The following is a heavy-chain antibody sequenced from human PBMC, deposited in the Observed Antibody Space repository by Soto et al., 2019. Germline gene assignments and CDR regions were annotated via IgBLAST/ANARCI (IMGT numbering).Heavy chain of an antibody. CDR1: GFTFSDHY. V-gene: IGHV3-33*08. Sequence: GGSLRLSCTTSGFTFSDHYMDWVRQAPRKGLEWVAVIWYDGSNKYYADSVKGRFTISRDNSKNTLYLKMNSLRAEDTAVYYCARSTYYYDSSGYYPAHFDYWGQGTLVTVSS. J-gene: IGHJ4*02. CDR2: IWYDGSNK. D-gene: IGHD3-22*01. CDR3: ARSTYYYDSSGYYPAHFDY.